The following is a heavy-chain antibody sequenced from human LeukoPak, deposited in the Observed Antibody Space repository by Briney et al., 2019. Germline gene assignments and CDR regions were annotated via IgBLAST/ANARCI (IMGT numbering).Heavy chain of an antibody. CDR3: ARDYCSTTSCFDF. J-gene: IGHJ4*02. V-gene: IGHV1-2*02. D-gene: IGHD2-2*01. Sequence: GASVKVSCKASGYTFTGYFMHWVRQAPGQGLEWMGWINPNSGDTKYAQRFQGRVTTTRDTSISTAYMELSRLRSDDTAFYYCARDYCSTTSCFDFWGQGTLVTVSS. CDR1: GYTFTGYF. CDR2: INPNSGDT.